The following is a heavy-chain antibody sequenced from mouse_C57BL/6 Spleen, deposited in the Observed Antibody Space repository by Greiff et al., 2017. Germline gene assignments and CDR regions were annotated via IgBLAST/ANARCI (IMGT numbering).Heavy chain of an antibody. CDR2: IDPSDSET. Sequence: QVQLQQPGAELVRPGSSVKLSCKASGYTFTSYWMHWVKQRPIQGLEWIGNIDPSDSETHYNQKFKDKATLTVDKSSSTAYMQLSSLTSEDSAVYYCARPRYDGYYYYFDDWGQGTTLTVSS. D-gene: IGHD2-3*01. CDR1: GYTFTSYW. V-gene: IGHV1-52*01. J-gene: IGHJ2*01. CDR3: ARPRYDGYYYYFDD.